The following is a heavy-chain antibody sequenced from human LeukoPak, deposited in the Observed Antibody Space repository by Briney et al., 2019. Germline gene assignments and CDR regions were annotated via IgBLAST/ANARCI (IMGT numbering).Heavy chain of an antibody. D-gene: IGHD4-17*01. J-gene: IGHJ4*02. CDR3: AKGSGDDYGDYGFGYYFDY. CDR2: IGGGGGST. V-gene: IGHV3-23*01. CDR1: GFTFNNYA. Sequence: GGSLSLSFAASGFTFNNYAMNWVGRAPGKGLEWFSAIGGGGGSTYYADSVKGRFTISRDNSKNTLYLQMNSLRAEDTAVYYCAKGSGDDYGDYGFGYYFDYWGQGTLVTVSS.